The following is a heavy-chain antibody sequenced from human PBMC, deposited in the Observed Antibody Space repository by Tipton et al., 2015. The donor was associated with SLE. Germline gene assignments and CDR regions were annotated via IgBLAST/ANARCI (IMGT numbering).Heavy chain of an antibody. D-gene: IGHD6-13*01. CDR1: GGSISSHH. Sequence: TLSLTCTVSGGSISSHHWSWIRRPPGKALEWIAYINYSGSTNYNPSLKSRVTMSVDTSKNQFSLKLSSVTAADTAVYYCARRRGSSWYEDYFDYWGQGTLVTVSS. V-gene: IGHV4-59*11. J-gene: IGHJ4*02. CDR3: ARRRGSSWYEDYFDY. CDR2: INYSGST.